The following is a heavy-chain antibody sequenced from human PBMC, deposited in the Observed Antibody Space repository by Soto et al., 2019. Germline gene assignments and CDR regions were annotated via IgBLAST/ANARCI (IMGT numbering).Heavy chain of an antibody. CDR3: ASRYHSGSGPDYYGMDV. J-gene: IGHJ6*02. Sequence: SETLSLTCTVSGGSISSYYWSWIRQPPGKGLEWIGYIYYSESTNYSPSLKSRVTILVDTSKSQLSLKLSSVTAADTAVYYCASRYHSGSGPDYYGMDVWGQGTTVTVSS. D-gene: IGHD3-10*01. CDR2: IYYSEST. CDR1: GGSISSYY. V-gene: IGHV4-59*08.